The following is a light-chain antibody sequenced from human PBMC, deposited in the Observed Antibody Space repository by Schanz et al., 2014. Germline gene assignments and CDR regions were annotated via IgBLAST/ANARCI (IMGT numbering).Light chain of an antibody. CDR1: SSDVGGYNY. V-gene: IGLV2-11*01. CDR3: CLYTPMSVI. CDR2: DVS. Sequence: QSALTQPRSVSGSPGQSVTISCTGTSSDVGGYNYVSWYQQHPGKAPKLMIYDVSKRPSGVPDRFSGSKSGNTASLTISGLQAEDEADYYCCLYTPMSVIFGGGTKLTVL. J-gene: IGLJ2*01.